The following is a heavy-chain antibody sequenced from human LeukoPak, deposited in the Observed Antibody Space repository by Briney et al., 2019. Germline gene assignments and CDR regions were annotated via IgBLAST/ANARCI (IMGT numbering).Heavy chain of an antibody. D-gene: IGHD2-2*02. V-gene: IGHV1-2*02. CDR3: ARLPGNTHFDY. CDR2: INPNSGGT. Sequence: ASVKVSCKASGYTFTGYYMHWVRQAPGQGLEWMGWINPNSGGTNYAQKFQGRVTMTRDTSISTAYLQWSSLKASDTAMYYCARLPGNTHFDYWGQGTLVTVSS. CDR1: GYTFTGYY. J-gene: IGHJ4*02.